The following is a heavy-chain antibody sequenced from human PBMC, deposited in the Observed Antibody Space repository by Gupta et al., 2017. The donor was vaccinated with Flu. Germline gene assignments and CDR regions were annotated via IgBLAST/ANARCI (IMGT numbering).Heavy chain of an antibody. Sequence: QVQLVESGGGLVKPGGSLRLSCAASGFPFSDYYISWIRQAPGKGLEWVSYISSSSSYTNYEDSVKGRFTISRDNAKNSLYLQMNSLRAEDTAVYYCASSTPPSDDYGGNSASDRYAFDIWGQGTMVTVSS. J-gene: IGHJ3*02. CDR3: ASSTPPSDDYGGNSASDRYAFDI. D-gene: IGHD4-17*01. CDR1: GFPFSDYY. CDR2: ISSSSSYT. V-gene: IGHV3-11*05.